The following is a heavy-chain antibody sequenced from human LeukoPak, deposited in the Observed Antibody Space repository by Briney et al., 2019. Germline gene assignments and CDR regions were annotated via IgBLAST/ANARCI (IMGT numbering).Heavy chain of an antibody. D-gene: IGHD1-14*01. V-gene: IGHV3-33*01. J-gene: IGHJ4*02. CDR1: GFPFGGYG. CDR2: IAYDGSRA. Sequence: LTGGSLRLSCAGSGFPFGGYGMHWFRQTPGKGLEWVAVIAYDGSRAFYADSVKGRFTISRDNSKNTMSVQMDDLRAEDTAVYYCTRYNNDHFDYWGQGTLVTVSS. CDR3: TRYNNDHFDY.